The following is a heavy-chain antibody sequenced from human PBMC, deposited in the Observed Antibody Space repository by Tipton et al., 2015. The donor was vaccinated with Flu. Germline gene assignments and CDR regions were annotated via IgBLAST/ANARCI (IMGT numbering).Heavy chain of an antibody. Sequence: GSLRLSCAASGFTFSSYAMSWVRQAPGKGLEWVSAISGSGGSTYYADSVKGRFTISRDNSKNTLYLQMNSLRAEDTAVYYCAKVQYSGYDWWGDYYYYYGMDVWGQGTTVTVSS. D-gene: IGHD5-12*01. CDR1: GFTFSSYA. V-gene: IGHV3-23*01. CDR3: AKVQYSGYDWWGDYYYYYGMDV. J-gene: IGHJ6*02. CDR2: ISGSGGST.